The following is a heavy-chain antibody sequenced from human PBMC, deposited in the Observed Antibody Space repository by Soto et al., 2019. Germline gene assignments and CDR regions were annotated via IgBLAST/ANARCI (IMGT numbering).Heavy chain of an antibody. J-gene: IGHJ5*02. CDR3: ARVLTGALHH. CDR1: GFIFSDYY. V-gene: IGHV3-11*01. CDR2: ISSSGNTI. D-gene: IGHD3-9*01. Sequence: QVQLVASGGGLVKPGGSLRLSCAASGFIFSDYYMTWIRQAPGKGLEWVSYISSSGNTIYYADSVKGRFTISRDNGKNSLYLQMNSLRPDDTAVYYCARVLTGALHHWGQGTLVTVSS.